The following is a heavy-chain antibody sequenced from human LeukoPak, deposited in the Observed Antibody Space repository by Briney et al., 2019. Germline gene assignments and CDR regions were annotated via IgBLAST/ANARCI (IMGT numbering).Heavy chain of an antibody. D-gene: IGHD2-8*01. CDR3: ARGQNGCDY. J-gene: IGHJ4*02. CDR1: GFTFSDYY. Sequence: RSGGSLRLSCAASGFTFSDYYMSWIRQAPGKGLEWVSYISSSGSSIYYADSVKGRITISRDNAKNSLYLQMNSLRGEDTGVYYCARGQNGCDYWGQGTLVTVSS. CDR2: ISSSGSSI. V-gene: IGHV3-11*04.